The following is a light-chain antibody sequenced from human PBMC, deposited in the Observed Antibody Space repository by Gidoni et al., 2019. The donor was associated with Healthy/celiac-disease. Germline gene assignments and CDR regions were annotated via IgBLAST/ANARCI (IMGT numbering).Light chain of an antibody. V-gene: IGKV4-1*01. CDR1: QSGLYSSNNKNY. Sequence: DIVMTQSPDFLAVSLGERATINCKSSQSGLYSSNNKNYLAWYQQKPGQPPKLLIYWASTRESGVPDRFSGSGSGTDFTLTISSLQAEDVAVYYCQQYYSTPYTFGQGTKLEIK. CDR2: WAS. J-gene: IGKJ2*01. CDR3: QQYYSTPYT.